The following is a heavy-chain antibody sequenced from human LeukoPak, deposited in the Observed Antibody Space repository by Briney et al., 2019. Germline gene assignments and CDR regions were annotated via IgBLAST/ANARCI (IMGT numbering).Heavy chain of an antibody. J-gene: IGHJ4*02. Sequence: PSETLSLTCAVYGESFRDFYWTWIRQTPGKRLERLGEINDSGSTNYNPSLKSRVTMSIDTSKNQFSLHLTSATAADTAVYYCTRRGRDRDWFPRTIDYWGQGTPVLVSS. V-gene: IGHV4-34*01. CDR3: TRRGRDRDWFPRTIDY. CDR1: GESFRDFY. CDR2: INDSGST. D-gene: IGHD3-9*01.